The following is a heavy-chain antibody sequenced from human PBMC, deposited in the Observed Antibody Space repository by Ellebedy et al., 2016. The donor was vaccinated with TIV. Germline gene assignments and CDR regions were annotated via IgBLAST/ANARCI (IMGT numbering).Heavy chain of an antibody. J-gene: IGHJ4*02. CDR1: GYTFTSYA. CDR2: INAGNGNT. D-gene: IGHD1-7*01. Sequence: AASVKVSCKASGYTFTSYAMHWVRQAPGQRLEWMGWINAGNGNTKYSQKFQGRVTITRDTSASTAYMELSSLRSEDTAVYYCARDRDWNYDVRYYFDYWGQGTLVTVSS. CDR3: ARDRDWNYDVRYYFDY. V-gene: IGHV1-3*01.